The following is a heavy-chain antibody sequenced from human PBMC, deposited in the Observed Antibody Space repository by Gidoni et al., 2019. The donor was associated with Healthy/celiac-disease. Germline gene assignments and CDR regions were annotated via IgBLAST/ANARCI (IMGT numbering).Heavy chain of an antibody. Sequence: EVQLVESGGGLVKPGRSLRLSCTASGFTFGDYAMSWFRQAPGKGLEWVGFIRSKAYGVTTEYAASVKGRFTISRDDSKSIAYLQMNSLKTEDTAVYYCTRDMRYFDWFEDNYFDYWGQGTLVTVSS. V-gene: IGHV3-49*05. CDR2: IRSKAYGVTT. CDR3: TRDMRYFDWFEDNYFDY. J-gene: IGHJ4*02. CDR1: GFTFGDYA. D-gene: IGHD3-9*01.